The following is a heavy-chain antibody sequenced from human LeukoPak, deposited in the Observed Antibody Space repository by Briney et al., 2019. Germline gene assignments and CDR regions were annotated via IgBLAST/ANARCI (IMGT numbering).Heavy chain of an antibody. CDR3: AKDPSRVVPAARLDY. V-gene: IGHV3-23*01. D-gene: IGHD2-2*01. CDR1: GFTFSSYA. J-gene: IGHJ4*02. Sequence: PGGSLRLSCAASGFTFSSYAMSWVRQAPGKGLKWVSAISGSGGSTYYADSVKGRFTISRDNSKNTLYLQMNSLRAEDTAVYYCAKDPSRVVPAARLDYWGQGTLVTVSS. CDR2: ISGSGGST.